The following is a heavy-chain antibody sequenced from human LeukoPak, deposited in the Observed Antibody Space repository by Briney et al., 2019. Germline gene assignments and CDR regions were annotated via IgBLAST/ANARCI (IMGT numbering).Heavy chain of an antibody. J-gene: IGHJ6*02. V-gene: IGHV4-59*01. CDR2: IYYSGST. CDR1: GGSISSYY. D-gene: IGHD6-19*01. CDR3: ARDRLVRGYYYYGMDV. Sequence: SETLSLTCTVSGGSISSYYWSWIRQPPGKGLEWIGYIYYSGSTNYNASLKSRVTISVDTSKNQFSLKLSSVTAADTAVYYCARDRLVRGYYYYGMDVWGQGTTVTVSS.